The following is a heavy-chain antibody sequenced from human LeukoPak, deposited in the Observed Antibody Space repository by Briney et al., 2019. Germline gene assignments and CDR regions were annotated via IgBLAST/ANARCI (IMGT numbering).Heavy chain of an antibody. CDR3: ARRRGSGSYYNYYYYMDV. V-gene: IGHV4-59*01. Sequence: SETLSLTCTVSGGPISSYYWSWIRQPPGKGLEWIGYIYYSGSTKYNPSLKSRLTISVGTSKNQVSLKLGSVTAADTAVYYCARRRGSGSYYNYYYYMDVWGKGTTVTVSS. CDR2: IYYSGST. CDR1: GGPISSYY. D-gene: IGHD1-26*01. J-gene: IGHJ6*03.